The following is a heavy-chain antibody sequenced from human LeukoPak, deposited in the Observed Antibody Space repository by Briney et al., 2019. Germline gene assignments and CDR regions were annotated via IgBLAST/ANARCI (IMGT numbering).Heavy chain of an antibody. CDR3: ARSRSGQNWFDP. V-gene: IGHV3-66*01. J-gene: IGHJ5*02. D-gene: IGHD3-3*01. CDR1: GFTVSSNY. Sequence: PGGSLRLSCAASGFTVSSNYMSWVRQAPGKRLEWVSVIYSGGSTYYADSVKDRFTISRDNSKNTLYLQMNSLRAEDTAVYYCARSRSGQNWFDPWGQGTLVTVSS. CDR2: IYSGGST.